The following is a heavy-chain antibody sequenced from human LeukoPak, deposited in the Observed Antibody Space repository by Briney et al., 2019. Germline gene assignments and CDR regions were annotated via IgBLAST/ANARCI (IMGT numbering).Heavy chain of an antibody. V-gene: IGHV3-23*01. Sequence: GGSLRLSCAASGFTFSSYGMHWVRQAPGKGLEWVSAISGSGGNTYYADSVKGRFTISRDNSKNTLYLQMNSLRAEDTAAYYCARGGILYGMDVWGQGTTVTVSS. CDR2: ISGSGGNT. CDR3: ARGGILYGMDV. CDR1: GFTFSSYG. D-gene: IGHD6-13*01. J-gene: IGHJ6*02.